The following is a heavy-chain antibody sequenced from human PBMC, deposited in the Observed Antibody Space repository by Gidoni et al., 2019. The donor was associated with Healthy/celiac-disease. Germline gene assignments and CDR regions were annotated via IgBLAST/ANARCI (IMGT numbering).Heavy chain of an antibody. D-gene: IGHD3-10*01. CDR2: IYYSGST. CDR1: GGSVSSGSYY. Sequence: QVQLQESGPGLVKPSETLSLTCTVSGGSVSSGSYYWSWIRQPPGKGLEWIGYIYYSGSTNYNPSLKSRVTISVDTSKNQFSLKLSSVTAADTAVYYCARDHPYSGDVFDYWGQGTLVTVSS. CDR3: ARDHPYSGDVFDY. J-gene: IGHJ4*02. V-gene: IGHV4-61*01.